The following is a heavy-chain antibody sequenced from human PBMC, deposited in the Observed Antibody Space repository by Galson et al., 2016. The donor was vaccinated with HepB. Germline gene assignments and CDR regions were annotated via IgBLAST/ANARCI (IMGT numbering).Heavy chain of an antibody. CDR1: GDSLSRSA. D-gene: IGHD4-17*01. CDR3: ARGQDYGDYVNLEDWYFDV. Sequence: SVKVSCKAFGDSLSRSAISWVRQAPGQGLEWMGGIIPLFGTTNYAQTFQGRVTITADKSTSTAYMELSSLRSEDTAVYYCARGQDYGDYVNLEDWYFDVWGRGTLVTVSS. V-gene: IGHV1-69*06. CDR2: IIPLFGTT. J-gene: IGHJ2*01.